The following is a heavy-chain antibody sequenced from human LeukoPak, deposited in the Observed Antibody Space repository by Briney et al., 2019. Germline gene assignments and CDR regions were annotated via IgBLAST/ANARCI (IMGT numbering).Heavy chain of an antibody. CDR1: GYTFTSYA. CDR3: ARCAPRIAAAGICFDY. V-gene: IGHV1-3*01. D-gene: IGHD6-13*01. Sequence: ASVKVSCKASGYTFTSYAMHWVRQAPGQRLEWMGWINAGNGNTKYSQKFQGRVTITRDTSASTAYMELSSLRSEDTAVYYCARCAPRIAAAGICFDYWGQGTLVTVSS. CDR2: INAGNGNT. J-gene: IGHJ4*02.